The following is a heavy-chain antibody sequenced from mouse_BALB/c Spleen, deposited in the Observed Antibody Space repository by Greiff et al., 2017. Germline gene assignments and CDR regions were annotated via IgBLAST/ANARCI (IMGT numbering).Heavy chain of an antibody. CDR3: ASRGDGNYAWFAY. D-gene: IGHD2-1*01. CDR2: IDPANGNT. CDR1: GFNIKDTY. V-gene: IGHV14-3*02. J-gene: IGHJ3*01. Sequence: VQLQQSGAELVKPGASVKLSCTSSGFNIKDTYMHWVKQRPEQGLEWIGRIDPANGNTKYDPKFQGKATITADTSSNTAYLQLSSLTSEDTAVYYCASRGDGNYAWFAYWGQGTLVTVSA.